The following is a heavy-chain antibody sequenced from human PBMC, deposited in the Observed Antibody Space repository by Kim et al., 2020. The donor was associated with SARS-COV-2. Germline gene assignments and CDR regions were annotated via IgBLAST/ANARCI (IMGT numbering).Heavy chain of an antibody. CDR1: GFTFTSYW. J-gene: IGHJ4*02. D-gene: IGHD1-26*01. CDR2: INTDGRTT. V-gene: IGHV3-74*01. CDR3: ARAGSSRFDY. Sequence: GGSLRLSCAASGFTFTSYWMHWVRQAPGKGLMWVSRINTDGRTTNYADSVKGRFTISRDDARNTLYLLMDRLRAEDSAMYYCARAGSSRFDYWGQGTLVTVSS.